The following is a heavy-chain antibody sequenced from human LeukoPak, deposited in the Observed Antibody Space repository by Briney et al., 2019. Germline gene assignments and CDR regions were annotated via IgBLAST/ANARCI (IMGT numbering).Heavy chain of an antibody. V-gene: IGHV1-2*02. CDR3: ARDLYCNSPKCYSNWFDT. D-gene: IGHD2/OR15-2a*01. Sequence: GASVKVSCKPSGYTFTDYSIHWLRQVPGQGPEWIGWINPSNGGTNYAQTFQGRVTMTRDTFITTAYMELSRLRSDDTAVYYCARDLYCNSPKCYSNWFDTWGQGTLVTVSS. J-gene: IGHJ5*02. CDR1: GYTFTDYS. CDR2: INPSNGGT.